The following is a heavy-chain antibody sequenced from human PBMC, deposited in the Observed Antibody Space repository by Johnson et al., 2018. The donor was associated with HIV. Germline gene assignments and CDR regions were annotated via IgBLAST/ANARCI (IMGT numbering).Heavy chain of an antibody. D-gene: IGHD3-10*01. V-gene: IGHV3-20*04. CDR3: ARVRARGVKHAFDI. Sequence: VQLVESGGGLVQPGGSLRLSCAASGFIFDDYGMSWVRQAPGKGLEWVSLISWNGGSTGYADSVKGRFTISRDNAKNSLYLQMNSLRAEDTALYYCARVRARGVKHAFDIWGQGTMVTVSS. J-gene: IGHJ3*02. CDR2: ISWNGGST. CDR1: GFIFDDYG.